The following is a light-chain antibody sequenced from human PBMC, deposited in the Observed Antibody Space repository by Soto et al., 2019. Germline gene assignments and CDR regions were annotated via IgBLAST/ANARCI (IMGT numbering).Light chain of an antibody. V-gene: IGKV3-15*01. CDR3: QQYNNWT. CDR1: QSVSSN. CDR2: GAS. Sequence: EIVMTQSPATLSVSPGERATLSCRASQSVSSNLAWYQQNPGQAPRLLIHGASTRATGIPARFSGSGSGTEFTLTISSLQSEDFAVYYCQQYNNWTFGQGT. J-gene: IGKJ1*01.